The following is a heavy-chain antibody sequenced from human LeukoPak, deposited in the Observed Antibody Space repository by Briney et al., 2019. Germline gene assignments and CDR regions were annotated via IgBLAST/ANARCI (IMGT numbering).Heavy chain of an antibody. CDR1: GFTFSSYS. CDR3: AKDLGDSSGYDAFDI. J-gene: IGHJ3*02. Sequence: GGSLRLSCAASGFTFSSYSMNWVRQAPGKGLEWVSYISSSSSTIYYADSVKGRFTISRDNAKNSLYLQMNSLRAEDTAVYYCAKDLGDSSGYDAFDIWGQGTMVTVSS. D-gene: IGHD3-22*01. V-gene: IGHV3-48*04. CDR2: ISSSSSTI.